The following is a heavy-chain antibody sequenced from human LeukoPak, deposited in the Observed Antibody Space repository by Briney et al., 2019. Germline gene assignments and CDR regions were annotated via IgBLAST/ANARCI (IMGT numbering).Heavy chain of an antibody. CDR3: ARGHPHLSNYDILTGYKEGVLAY. V-gene: IGHV4-34*01. D-gene: IGHD3-9*01. CDR1: GGSFSGYY. J-gene: IGHJ4*02. CDR2: INHSGST. Sequence: SETLSLTCAVYGGSFSGYYWSWIRQPPGKGLEWIGEINHSGSTNYNPSLKSRVTISVDTSKNQFSLKLSSVTAADTAVYYCARGHPHLSNYDILTGYKEGVLAYWGQGTLVTVSS.